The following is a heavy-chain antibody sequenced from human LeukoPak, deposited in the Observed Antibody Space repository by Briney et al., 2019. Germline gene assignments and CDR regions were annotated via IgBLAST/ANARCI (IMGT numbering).Heavy chain of an antibody. J-gene: IGHJ6*02. CDR2: ISDSGGST. CDR1: GFTFSSYA. Sequence: GGSLRLSCAASGFTFSSYAMNWVRQAPGEGLEWGSAISDSGGSTYYADSVKGRFTISRDNSKNTLYLQMNSLRAEDTAIYYCAASTMVRGVTHYYYYGMDVWGQGTTVTVSS. CDR3: AASTMVRGVTHYYYYGMDV. V-gene: IGHV3-23*01. D-gene: IGHD3-10*01.